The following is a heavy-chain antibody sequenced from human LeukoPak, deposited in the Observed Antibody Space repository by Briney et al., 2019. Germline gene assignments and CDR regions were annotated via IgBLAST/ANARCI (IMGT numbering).Heavy chain of an antibody. Sequence: GGSLRLSCAASGFTFSSYAMHWVRQAPGKGLEWVAVISYDGSNKYYADSVKGRFTISRDNAKNSLYLQMNSLRAEDTAVYYCARGRGIAAGAHAFDIWGQGTMVTVSS. V-gene: IGHV3-30-3*01. D-gene: IGHD6-13*01. CDR3: ARGRGIAAGAHAFDI. J-gene: IGHJ3*02. CDR1: GFTFSSYA. CDR2: ISYDGSNK.